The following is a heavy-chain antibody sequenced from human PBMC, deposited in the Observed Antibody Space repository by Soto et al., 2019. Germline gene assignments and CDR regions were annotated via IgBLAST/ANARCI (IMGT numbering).Heavy chain of an antibody. CDR1: GGSISSYY. CDR2: IYYSGST. CDR3: ARGRTTVCY. J-gene: IGHJ4*02. Sequence: QVQLQESGPGLVKPSETLSLTCTVSGGSISSYYWSWIRQPPGKGLEWIGYIYYSGSTNYNPSLKSRVTISVDTSKNQFSLKLSSVTAADTAVYYCARGRTTVCYWGQGTLVTVSS. V-gene: IGHV4-59*01. D-gene: IGHD4-17*01.